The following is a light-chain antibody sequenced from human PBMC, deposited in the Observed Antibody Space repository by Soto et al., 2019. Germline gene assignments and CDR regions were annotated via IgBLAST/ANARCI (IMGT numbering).Light chain of an antibody. CDR1: QSVRSN. Sequence: ETVMTQSPATLPVSPGERATLSCRASQSVRSNLAWYQQKPGQAPRLLIYGASTRATGIPARFSGSGSGTDFTLTISSLEPEDSAVYYCQQRHMWPITFGQGTRLEI. CDR3: QQRHMWPIT. CDR2: GAS. J-gene: IGKJ5*01. V-gene: IGKV3-15*01.